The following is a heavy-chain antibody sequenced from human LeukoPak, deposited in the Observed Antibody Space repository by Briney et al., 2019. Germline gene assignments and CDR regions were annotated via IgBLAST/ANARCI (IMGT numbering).Heavy chain of an antibody. CDR3: ARDITMVRGVIPPDAFDI. Sequence: SETLSLTCTVSGGSISSSSYYWGWIRQPPGKGLEWIGSIYYSGSTYYNPSLKSRVTISVDTSKNQFSLKLSSVTAADTAVYYCARDITMVRGVIPPDAFDIWGQGTMVTVSS. V-gene: IGHV4-39*02. D-gene: IGHD3-10*01. J-gene: IGHJ3*02. CDR2: IYYSGST. CDR1: GGSISSSSYY.